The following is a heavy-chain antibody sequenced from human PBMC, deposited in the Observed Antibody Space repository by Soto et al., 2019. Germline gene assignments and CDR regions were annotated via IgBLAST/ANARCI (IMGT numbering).Heavy chain of an antibody. V-gene: IGHV5-51*01. Sequence: GESLKISCRTSGYRFTSYWIAWVRQMPGKGLEWMGIIFPSDSGTRYSPSFQGQVTISADRSTSTVFLQWASLKASDTAVYFCARKDKSGYFNWFDPWGQGTLVTVSS. CDR2: IFPSDSGT. D-gene: IGHD3-22*01. CDR1: GYRFTSYW. CDR3: ARKDKSGYFNWFDP. J-gene: IGHJ5*02.